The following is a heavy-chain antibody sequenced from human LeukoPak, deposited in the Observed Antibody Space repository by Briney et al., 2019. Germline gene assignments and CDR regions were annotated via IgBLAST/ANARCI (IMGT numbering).Heavy chain of an antibody. CDR2: ISAYNGNT. Sequence: ASVKVSCKASGYTFTSYGISWVRQAPGQGLEWMGWISAYNGNTNYAQKLQGRVTMTTDTSTSTAYMELRSLRSDDTAVYYCARRYCSGGSCYQAAFYFDYWGQGTLVTVSS. V-gene: IGHV1-18*01. CDR3: ARRYCSGGSCYQAAFYFDY. CDR1: GYTFTSYG. J-gene: IGHJ4*02. D-gene: IGHD2-15*01.